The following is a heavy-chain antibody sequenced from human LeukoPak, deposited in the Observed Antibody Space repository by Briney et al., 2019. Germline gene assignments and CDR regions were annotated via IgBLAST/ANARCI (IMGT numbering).Heavy chain of an antibody. J-gene: IGHJ4*02. V-gene: IGHV3-15*01. D-gene: IGHD4-17*01. Sequence: GGTLRLSCAASGFTFSSYGMSWVRQAPGKGLEWVGRIKTKSDGGTTGYPALVKGRFMISRDDSKNMLYLQMNSLKIEDTAVYYCTTDLGDYGDYIRAWGQGTLVTVSS. CDR1: GFTFSSYG. CDR3: TTDLGDYGDYIRA. CDR2: IKTKSDGGTT.